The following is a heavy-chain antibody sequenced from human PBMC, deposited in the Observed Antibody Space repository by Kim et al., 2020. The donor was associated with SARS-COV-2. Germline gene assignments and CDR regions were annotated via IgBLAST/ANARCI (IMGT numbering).Heavy chain of an antibody. J-gene: IGHJ1*01. CDR1: GYTLTELS. Sequence: ASVKVSCKVSGYTLTELSMHWVRQAPGKGLEWMGGFDPEDGETIYAQKFQGRVTMTEDTSTDTAYMELSSLRSEDTAVYYCATSELGPGDGSGYFQHWGQGTLVTVSS. CDR3: ATSELGPGDGSGYFQH. V-gene: IGHV1-24*01. CDR2: FDPEDGET. D-gene: IGHD3-16*01.